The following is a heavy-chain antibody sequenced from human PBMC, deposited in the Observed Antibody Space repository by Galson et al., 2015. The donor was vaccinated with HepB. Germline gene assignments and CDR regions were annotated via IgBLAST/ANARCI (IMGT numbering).Heavy chain of an antibody. J-gene: IGHJ6*02. D-gene: IGHD6-19*01. CDR1: GYTFTSYY. Sequence: SVKVSCKASGYTFTSYYMHWVRQAPGQGLEWMGIINPSGGSTSYTQKFQGRVTMTRDTSTSTVYMELSSLRSEDTAVYYCARASGPYGMDVWGQGTTVTVSS. CDR2: INPSGGST. CDR3: ARASGPYGMDV. V-gene: IGHV1-46*01.